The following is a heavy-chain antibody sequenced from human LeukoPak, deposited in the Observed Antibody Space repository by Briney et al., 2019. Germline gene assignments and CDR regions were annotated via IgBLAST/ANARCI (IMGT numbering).Heavy chain of an antibody. J-gene: IGHJ4*02. V-gene: IGHV3-30*18. Sequence: QPGRSLRLSCAASGFTFSSYGMHWVRQAPGKGLEWVAVISYDGSNKYYADSVKGRFTISRDNSKNTLYLQMDSLRAEDTAVYYCEKDRLYCGGDCYPQPPPDYWGQGTLVTVSS. D-gene: IGHD2-21*02. CDR3: EKDRLYCGGDCYPQPPPDY. CDR2: ISYDGSNK. CDR1: GFTFSSYG.